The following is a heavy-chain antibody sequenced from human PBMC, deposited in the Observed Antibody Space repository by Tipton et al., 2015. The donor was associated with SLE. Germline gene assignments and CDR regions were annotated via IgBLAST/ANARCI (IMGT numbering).Heavy chain of an antibody. V-gene: IGHV4-39*01. CDR2: IYYSGNT. J-gene: IGHJ4*02. Sequence: TLSLTCTVSGGSISSSSYYWGWIRQPPGKGLEWIGSIYYSGNTHYNPSLKSRVTISVDTSKNQFSLSLSSVSAADTAVFYCARVYGDRYFDYWGQGTLVTVSS. CDR1: GGSISSSSYY. CDR3: ARVYGDRYFDY. D-gene: IGHD4/OR15-4a*01.